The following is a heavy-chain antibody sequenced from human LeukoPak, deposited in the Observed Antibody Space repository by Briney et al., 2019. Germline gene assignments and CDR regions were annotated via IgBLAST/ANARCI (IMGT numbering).Heavy chain of an antibody. V-gene: IGHV4-38-2*01. CDR3: ARAVYYYDEFDY. CDR1: GYSISSGYY. D-gene: IGHD3-22*01. Sequence: SETLSLTCAVSGYSISSGYYWGWIRPPPGKGLEWIGSIYYSGSTYYNPSLKSRVTITVDTSKNQFSLKLSSVTAADTAVYYCARAVYYYDEFDYWGQGTLVTVSS. J-gene: IGHJ4*02. CDR2: IYYSGST.